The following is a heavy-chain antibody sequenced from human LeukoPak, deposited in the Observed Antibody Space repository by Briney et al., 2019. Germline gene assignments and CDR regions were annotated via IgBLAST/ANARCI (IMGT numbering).Heavy chain of an antibody. D-gene: IGHD3-10*01. CDR3: AKDGYGSGTPEGY. V-gene: IGHV3-11*04. Sequence: GGSLRLSCGASGFIFSDYYMSWIRQAPGKGLEWISYISSSGTPKYYADSVKGRFTISRDNSKNTLYLQMNSLRAEDTAVYYCAKDGYGSGTPEGYWGQGTLVTVSS. CDR1: GFIFSDYY. J-gene: IGHJ4*02. CDR2: ISSSGTPK.